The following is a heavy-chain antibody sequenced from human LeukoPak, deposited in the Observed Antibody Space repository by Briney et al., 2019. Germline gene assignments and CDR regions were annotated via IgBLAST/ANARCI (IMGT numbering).Heavy chain of an antibody. CDR3: ARDRDIVVVVAAPPPLDY. J-gene: IGHJ4*02. CDR2: ISSSSSYI. D-gene: IGHD2-15*01. Sequence: GGSLRLSCAASGFTFSSYSMNWVRQAPGKGLEWVSSISSSSSYIYYADSVKGRFTISRDNAKNSLYLQMNSLRAEDTAVYYCARDRDIVVVVAAPPPLDYWGQGTLVTVSS. CDR1: GFTFSSYS. V-gene: IGHV3-21*01.